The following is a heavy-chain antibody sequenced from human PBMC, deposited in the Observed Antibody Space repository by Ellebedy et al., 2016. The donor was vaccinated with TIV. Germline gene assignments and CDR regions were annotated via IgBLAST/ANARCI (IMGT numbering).Heavy chain of an antibody. CDR2: VYYSGSP. J-gene: IGHJ5*02. CDR1: GGSTSTYY. CDR3: ARGFLSKWLDP. V-gene: IGHV4-59*01. Sequence: MPSETLSLTCTVPGGSTSTYYWTWIRQPPGTGLEWSGNVYYSGSPNYNPSLKSRVTISLDTSKKQFSLKLDSVTAADTAVYYCARGFLSKWLDPWGRGILVTVAS.